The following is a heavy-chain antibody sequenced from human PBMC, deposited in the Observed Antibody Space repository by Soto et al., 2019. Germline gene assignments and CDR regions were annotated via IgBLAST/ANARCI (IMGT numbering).Heavy chain of an antibody. D-gene: IGHD3-10*01. Sequence: QVQLVQSGAEVKKPGSSVRVSCTASEGTFDFYTISWVRQAPGKGLEWMGRVIPMVTMTSYAQKFQGRVTITADKSTSTVYMILSSLKSDDTAIYYCATNYGSGSTHFDYWGQGTLVTVSS. J-gene: IGHJ4*02. CDR1: EGTFDFYT. CDR3: ATNYGSGSTHFDY. V-gene: IGHV1-69*02. CDR2: VIPMVTMT.